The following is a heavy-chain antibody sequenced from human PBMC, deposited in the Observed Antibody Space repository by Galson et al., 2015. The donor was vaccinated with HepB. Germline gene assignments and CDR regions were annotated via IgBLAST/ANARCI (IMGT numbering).Heavy chain of an antibody. CDR2: INTNTGNP. CDR3: ARDRTPYYYDSSGYIPPGE. J-gene: IGHJ4*02. V-gene: IGHV7-4-1*02. D-gene: IGHD3-22*01. Sequence: SVKVSCKASGYTFTSYAMNWVRQAPGQGLEWMGWINTNTGNPTYAQGFTGRFVFSLDTSVSTAYLQISSLKAEDTAVYYCARDRTPYYYDSSGYIPPGEWGQGTLVTVSS. CDR1: GYTFTSYA.